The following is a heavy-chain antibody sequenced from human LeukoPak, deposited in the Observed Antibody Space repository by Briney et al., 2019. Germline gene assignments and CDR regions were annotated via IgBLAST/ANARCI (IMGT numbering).Heavy chain of an antibody. CDR2: ISYSGST. Sequence: SETLSLTCTVSGGSISSYYWSWIRQSPGKGLEWIGYISYSGSTNYNPSLKSRVTISVDTSKNQFPLRMTSVTAADTAIYYCARDFRKVRWYYFDYWGQGTLVTVSS. J-gene: IGHJ4*02. V-gene: IGHV4-59*01. CDR3: ARDFRKVRWYYFDY. CDR1: GGSISSYY. D-gene: IGHD3-10*01.